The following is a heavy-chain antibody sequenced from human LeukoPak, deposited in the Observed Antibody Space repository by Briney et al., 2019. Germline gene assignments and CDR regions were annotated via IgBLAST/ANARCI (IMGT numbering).Heavy chain of an antibody. CDR3: ARGRRWLQLYGSDY. J-gene: IGHJ4*02. V-gene: IGHV3-30-3*01. Sequence: GRSLRLSCAASGFTFSSYAMHWVRQAPDKGLEWVAVISYDGSNKYYADSVKGRFTISRDNSKNTLYLQMNSLRAEDTAVYYCARGRRWLQLYGSDYWGQGTLVTVSS. CDR2: ISYDGSNK. CDR1: GFTFSSYA. D-gene: IGHD5-24*01.